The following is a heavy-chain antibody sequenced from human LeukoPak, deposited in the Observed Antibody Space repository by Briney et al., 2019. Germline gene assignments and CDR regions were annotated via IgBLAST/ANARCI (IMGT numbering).Heavy chain of an antibody. Sequence: GGSLRLSCAASGFTFSSYSMNWVRQAPGKGLEWVSSISSSSSYIYYADSVKGRFTISRDNAKNSLYLQMNSLRAEDTAVYYCARETYSSSSLFSAFDIWGQGTMVTVSS. CDR3: ARETYSSSSLFSAFDI. CDR1: GFTFSSYS. CDR2: ISSSSSYI. D-gene: IGHD6-6*01. V-gene: IGHV3-21*01. J-gene: IGHJ3*02.